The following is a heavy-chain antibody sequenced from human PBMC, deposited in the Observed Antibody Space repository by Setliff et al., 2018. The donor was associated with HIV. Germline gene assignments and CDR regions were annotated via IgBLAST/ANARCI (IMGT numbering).Heavy chain of an antibody. CDR1: GFTFGDYA. CDR2: ISAGGGST. CDR3: AKMNTAMDPDTFDI. Sequence: GGSLRLSCTASGFTFGDYAMSWVRQAPEKGLEWVSTISAGGGSTYYVDSVKGRFTISRDNSKNTMFLQMNSLRVEDTAIYYCAKMNTAMDPDTFDIWGQGTMVTVSS. J-gene: IGHJ3*02. V-gene: IGHV3-23*01. D-gene: IGHD5-18*01.